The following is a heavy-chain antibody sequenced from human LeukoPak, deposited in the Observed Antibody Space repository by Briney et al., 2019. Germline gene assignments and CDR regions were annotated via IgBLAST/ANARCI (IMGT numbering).Heavy chain of an antibody. D-gene: IGHD6-13*01. V-gene: IGHV3-21*01. J-gene: IGHJ4*02. Sequence: RCLGLFVEARGVAFSSYSMSWVYQSPRKGLEWVSSISSSSYIYYADSVKGRFTISRDNAKNSLYLQMNSLRAEDTAVYYCARDEAANDYWGQGTLVTVSS. CDR1: GVAFSSYS. CDR3: ARDEAANDY. CDR2: ISSSSYI.